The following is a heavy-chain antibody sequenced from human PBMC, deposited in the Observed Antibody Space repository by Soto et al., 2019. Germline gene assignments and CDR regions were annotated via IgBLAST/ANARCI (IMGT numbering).Heavy chain of an antibody. J-gene: IGHJ4*02. V-gene: IGHV4-59*08. CDR1: GGSISSYY. Sequence: PSETLSLTCTVSGGSISSYYWSWIRQPPGKGLEWIGYIYYSGSTNYNPSLKSRVTISVDTSKNQFSLKLSSVTAADTAVYYCARIVSDWFADYWGQGTLVTVSS. CDR2: IYYSGST. D-gene: IGHD3-9*01. CDR3: ARIVSDWFADY.